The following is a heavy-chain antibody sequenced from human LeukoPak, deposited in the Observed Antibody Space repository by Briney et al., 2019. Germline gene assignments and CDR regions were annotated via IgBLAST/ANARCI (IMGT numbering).Heavy chain of an antibody. D-gene: IGHD3-10*01. Sequence: SETLSLTCAVYGGSFSGYYWSWIRQPPGKGLEWIGEINHSGSTNYNPSLKSRVTISVDTSKNQFSLKLSSVTAADTAVYYCARGSSITMVRGVKSPFDYWGQGTLVTVPS. CDR2: INHSGST. V-gene: IGHV4-34*01. CDR3: ARGSSITMVRGVKSPFDY. CDR1: GGSFSGYY. J-gene: IGHJ4*02.